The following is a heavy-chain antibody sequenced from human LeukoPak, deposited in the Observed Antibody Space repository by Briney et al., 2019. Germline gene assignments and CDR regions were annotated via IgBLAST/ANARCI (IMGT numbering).Heavy chain of an antibody. Sequence: PGGSLRLSCAASGFTFSNAWMSWVRQAPGKGLEWVSAISGSGGSAYYADSVKGRSTISRDNSKNTLYLQMNSLRAEDTAVYYCAKDRSGWYSFDYWGQGTLVTVSS. V-gene: IGHV3-23*01. D-gene: IGHD6-19*01. J-gene: IGHJ4*02. CDR2: ISGSGGSA. CDR1: GFTFSNAW. CDR3: AKDRSGWYSFDY.